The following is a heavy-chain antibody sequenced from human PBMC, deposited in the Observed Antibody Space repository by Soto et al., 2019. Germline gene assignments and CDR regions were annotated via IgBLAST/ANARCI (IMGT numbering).Heavy chain of an antibody. CDR3: ARGGYYYDSSGYYYSFDY. CDR1: GFTFSDYY. D-gene: IGHD3-22*01. CDR2: ISGSSSYT. Sequence: VQLVESGGGLVKPGGSLRLSCAASGFTFSDYYMSWIRQAPGEGLEWVSYISGSSSYTNYADSVKGRFTISRDNAKNSLYLQMNSLRAEDTAVYYCARGGYYYDSSGYYYSFDYWGQGTLVTVSS. V-gene: IGHV3-11*06. J-gene: IGHJ4*02.